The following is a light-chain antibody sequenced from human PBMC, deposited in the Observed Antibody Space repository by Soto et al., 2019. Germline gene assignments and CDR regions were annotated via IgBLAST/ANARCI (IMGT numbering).Light chain of an antibody. CDR2: DAT. Sequence: QSVLTQPRSVSGSPGQSVTISCTGTSNDIGIYNFVSWYQQHPGKAPKLVIYDATARPSGVPDRFSGSKSGTTASLTISGLQAEDEADYYCCSYAGTHTFFGGGTKVTVL. J-gene: IGLJ2*01. V-gene: IGLV2-11*01. CDR3: CSYAGTHTF. CDR1: SNDIGIYNF.